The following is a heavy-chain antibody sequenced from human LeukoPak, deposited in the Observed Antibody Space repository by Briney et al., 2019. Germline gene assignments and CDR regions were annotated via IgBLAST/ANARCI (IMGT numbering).Heavy chain of an antibody. CDR2: IHSDGIGT. CDR1: GFTFSSYW. Sequence: PGGSLRLSCAASGFTFSSYWMHWIRQAPGKGLVWVSRIHSDGIGTSYADSVRGRFTISRDNAKNSLYLQMNSLRGEDTALYYCARGVYSGYDLFDYWGQGTLVTVSS. J-gene: IGHJ4*02. V-gene: IGHV3-74*01. D-gene: IGHD5-12*01. CDR3: ARGVYSGYDLFDY.